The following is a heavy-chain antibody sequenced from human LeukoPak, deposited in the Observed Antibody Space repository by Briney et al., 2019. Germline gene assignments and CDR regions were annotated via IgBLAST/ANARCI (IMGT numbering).Heavy chain of an antibody. CDR2: ISSSSTI. V-gene: IGHV3-48*01. CDR3: ARGRLVG. D-gene: IGHD3-16*02. Sequence: GGSLRLSCAASGFTFSSYSMNWVRQAPGKGLEWVSYISSSSTIYYADSVKGRFTISRDNAKNSLYLQMNSLRAEDTAVYYCARGRLVGWGQGTLVTVSS. CDR1: GFTFSSYS. J-gene: IGHJ4*02.